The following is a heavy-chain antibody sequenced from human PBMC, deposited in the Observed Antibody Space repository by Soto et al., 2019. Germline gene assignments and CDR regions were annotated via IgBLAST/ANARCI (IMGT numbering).Heavy chain of an antibody. D-gene: IGHD6-19*01. CDR2: IGGDAVTT. V-gene: IGHV3-23*01. CDR1: GFSFGSYS. CDR3: AKALYSSTYSRGMDV. Sequence: GGSLRLSCAASGFSFGSYSMTWVRQAPLNVLEWVSVIGGDAVTTYYADSVKGRFTVSRDNSKNTVHLQMNSLRAEDTAVYYCAKALYSSTYSRGMDVWGQGTTLTVSS. J-gene: IGHJ6*02.